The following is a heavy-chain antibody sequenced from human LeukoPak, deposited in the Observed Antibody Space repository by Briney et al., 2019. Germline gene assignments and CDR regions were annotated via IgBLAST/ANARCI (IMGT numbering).Heavy chain of an antibody. CDR3: AKDIASGWFYYFDC. Sequence: AGGSLRLSCAASGFTFDDYAMHWVRRAPGKGLEWVSSISWNSDRIAYADSVRGRFTISRDNAKNSLYLQMNSLRAEDTALYYCAKDIASGWFYYFDCWGQGTLVTVSS. V-gene: IGHV3-9*01. D-gene: IGHD6-19*01. CDR2: ISWNSDRI. CDR1: GFTFDDYA. J-gene: IGHJ4*02.